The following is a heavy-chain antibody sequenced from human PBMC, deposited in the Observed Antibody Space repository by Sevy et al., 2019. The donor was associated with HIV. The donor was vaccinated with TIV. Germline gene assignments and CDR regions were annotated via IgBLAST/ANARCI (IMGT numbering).Heavy chain of an antibody. CDR3: AKVYWNDGHFDY. Sequence: GGSLRLSCAASGFTFISYAMSWVRQAPGKGLEWVSAISGSGGSTYYADSVKGRFTISRDNSKNTLYLQMNSMRAEDTAVYYCAKVYWNDGHFDYWGQGTLVTVSS. CDR2: ISGSGGST. J-gene: IGHJ4*02. D-gene: IGHD1-1*01. V-gene: IGHV3-23*01. CDR1: GFTFISYA.